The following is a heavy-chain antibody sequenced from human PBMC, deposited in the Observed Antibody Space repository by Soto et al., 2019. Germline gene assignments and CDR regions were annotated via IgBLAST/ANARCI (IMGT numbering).Heavy chain of an antibody. Sequence: GASVKVSCKASGGTFSSYAISWVRQAPGQGLEWMGGIIPIFGTANYAQKFQGRVTITADESTSTAYMELSSLRSEDTAVYYCAREARSHTPYDSSGYYYWFDYWGQGTLVTVSS. V-gene: IGHV1-69*13. D-gene: IGHD3-22*01. J-gene: IGHJ5*01. CDR1: GGTFSSYA. CDR2: IIPIFGTA. CDR3: AREARSHTPYDSSGYYYWFDY.